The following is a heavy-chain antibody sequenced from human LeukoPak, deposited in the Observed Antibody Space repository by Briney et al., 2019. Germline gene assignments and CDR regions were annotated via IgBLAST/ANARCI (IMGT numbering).Heavy chain of an antibody. CDR1: GFTFSTYE. V-gene: IGHV3-48*03. D-gene: IGHD3-22*01. CDR3: AREGGVNYYDLDYFDY. Sequence: PGGSLRLSCVGSGFTFSTYEMTWVRQAPGKGLEWVSYISGSGGTIYYADSVKGRFTISRDNAKNSLYLQMNSLRAEDTAVYYCAREGGVNYYDLDYFDYWGQGTLITVSS. CDR2: ISGSGGTI. J-gene: IGHJ4*02.